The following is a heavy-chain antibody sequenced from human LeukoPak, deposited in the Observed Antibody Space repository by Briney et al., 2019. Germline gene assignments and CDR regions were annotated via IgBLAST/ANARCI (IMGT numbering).Heavy chain of an antibody. D-gene: IGHD3-10*01. Sequence: GGSLRLSCAASGFTFSSYGMSWVRQAPGKGLEWVSAISGSGDSTFYADSAKGRFTISRDNSKNTLYLQMDSLRAEDTAVYYCAPHYGSGSNNWPDPWGQGTVVTVSS. CDR2: ISGSGDST. CDR3: APHYGSGSNNWPDP. V-gene: IGHV3-23*01. CDR1: GFTFSSYG. J-gene: IGHJ5*02.